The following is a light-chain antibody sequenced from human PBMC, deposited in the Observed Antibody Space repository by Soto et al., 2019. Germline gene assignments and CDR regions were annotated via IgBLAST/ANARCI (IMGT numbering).Light chain of an antibody. V-gene: IGKV3-20*01. Sequence: EIVLTQSPGTLSLSPGERATLSCRASQSVTSPFLAWYQQKPGQPPRLLIYSASGRAPGIPDRFSGSGSGTDFTLTISSLEPEDSAVYYCQQYGSSPRTFGQGTKVEV. J-gene: IGKJ1*01. CDR1: QSVTSPF. CDR2: SAS. CDR3: QQYGSSPRT.